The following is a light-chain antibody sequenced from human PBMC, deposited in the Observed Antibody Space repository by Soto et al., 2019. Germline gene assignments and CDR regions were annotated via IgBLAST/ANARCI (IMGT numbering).Light chain of an antibody. V-gene: IGKV3-15*01. J-gene: IGKJ1*01. CDR1: QSISDN. CDR2: GES. Sequence: ELVMTQSPATLSVSPGERATLSCRASQSISDNLVWYQQKPGQAPRLLIDGESTRATGIPARYSGSGSGTEFFFAISSLQSEDVAVYYCQQYNTWPRTFGQGTRVEIK. CDR3: QQYNTWPRT.